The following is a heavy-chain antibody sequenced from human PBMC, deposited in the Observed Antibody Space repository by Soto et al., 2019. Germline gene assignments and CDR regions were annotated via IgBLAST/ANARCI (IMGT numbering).Heavy chain of an antibody. V-gene: IGHV3-23*01. J-gene: IGHJ4*02. CDR3: AKVGPSVGAIQKANYFDY. D-gene: IGHD1-26*01. CDR2: ISGSGGST. Sequence: EVQLLESGGGLVQPGGSLRLSCAASGFTFSSYAMSWVRQAPGKGLEWVSAISGSGGSTYYADSVKGRFTISRDNSKNTLYLQMNSLRAEDTAVYYCAKVGPSVGAIQKANYFDYWGQGTLVTVSS. CDR1: GFTFSSYA.